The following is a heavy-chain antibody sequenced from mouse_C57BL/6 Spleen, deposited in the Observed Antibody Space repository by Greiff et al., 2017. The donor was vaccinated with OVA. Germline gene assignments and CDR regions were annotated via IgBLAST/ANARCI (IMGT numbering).Heavy chain of an antibody. CDR2: ISSGSSTI. CDR3: ARNLLIFYAMDY. D-gene: IGHD2-1*01. CDR1: GFTFSDYG. J-gene: IGHJ4*01. V-gene: IGHV5-17*01. Sequence: EVMLVESGGGLVKPGGSLKLSCAASGFTFSDYGMHWVRQAPEKGLEWVAYISSGSSTIYYADTVKGRFTISRDNAKNHLFLQMTSLRSEDTAMYYCARNLLIFYAMDYWGQGTSVTVSS.